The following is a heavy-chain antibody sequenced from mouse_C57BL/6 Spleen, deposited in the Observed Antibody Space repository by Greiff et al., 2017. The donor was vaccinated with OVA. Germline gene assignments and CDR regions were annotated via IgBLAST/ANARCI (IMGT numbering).Heavy chain of an antibody. Sequence: QVQLKQSGAELVKPGASVKLSCKASGYTFTSYWMHWVKQRPGQGLEWIGMIHPNSGSTNYNEKFKSKATLTVDKSSSTAYMQLSSLTSEDSAVYYCARSADCYILYAMDYWGQGTSVTVSS. CDR1: GYTFTSYW. J-gene: IGHJ4*01. CDR2: IHPNSGST. V-gene: IGHV1-64*01. D-gene: IGHD2-3*01. CDR3: ARSADCYILYAMDY.